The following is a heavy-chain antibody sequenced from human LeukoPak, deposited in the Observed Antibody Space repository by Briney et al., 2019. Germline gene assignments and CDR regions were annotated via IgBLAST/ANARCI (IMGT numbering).Heavy chain of an antibody. J-gene: IGHJ6*04. D-gene: IGHD3-3*01. CDR2: INPHSGDS. CDR1: GYAFTGRF. V-gene: IGHV1-2*02. CDR3: ARDYDFWSGPQGYYFYFMDV. Sequence: ASVKVSCKASGYAFTGRFVHWVRQAPGQGLEWMGWINPHSGDSRYAQKFQGRVAMTRDTSINTAYMELSRLRSDDTAVYYCARDYDFWSGPQGYYFYFMDVWGTGTTVTVSS.